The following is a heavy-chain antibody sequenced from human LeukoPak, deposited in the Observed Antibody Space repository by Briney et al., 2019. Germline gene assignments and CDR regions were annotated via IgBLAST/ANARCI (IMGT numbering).Heavy chain of an antibody. CDR2: IRSKAYGGTT. J-gene: IGHJ5*02. CDR1: GFTFGDYA. Sequence: PGGSLRLSCTASGFTFGDYAMSWFRQAPGKGLEWVGFIRSKAYGGTTEYAASVKGRFTISRDDSKSIAYLQMNSLKTEDTAVYYCTRGAGDIVVVHWFDPWGQGTLVTVSS. CDR3: TRGAGDIVVVHWFDP. D-gene: IGHD2-2*01. V-gene: IGHV3-49*03.